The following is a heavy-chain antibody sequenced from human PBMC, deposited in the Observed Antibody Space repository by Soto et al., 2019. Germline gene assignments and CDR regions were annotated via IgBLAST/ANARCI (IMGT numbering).Heavy chain of an antibody. J-gene: IGHJ2*01. D-gene: IGHD6-19*01. Sequence: EVQLVETGGGLIQPGGSLRLSCAASGFTVSSNYMSWVRQAPGKGLEWVSVIYSGGSTYYADSVKGRFTISRDNSKNTLYLQMNSLRAEYTAVYYCAGPSSGWSAHTGPGYFDLWGRGTLVTVSS. CDR1: GFTVSSNY. CDR3: AGPSSGWSAHTGPGYFDL. CDR2: IYSGGST. V-gene: IGHV3-53*02.